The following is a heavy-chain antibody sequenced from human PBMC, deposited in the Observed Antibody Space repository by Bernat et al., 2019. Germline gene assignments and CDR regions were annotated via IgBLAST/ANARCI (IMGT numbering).Heavy chain of an antibody. Sequence: EVQLLESGGGLVQPGGSPRLSCAASGFTFSSYAMSWVRQAPGKGLEWVSAISGSGGSTYYADSVKGRFTISRDNSKNTLYLQMNSLRAEDTAVYYCAKDWGYSSGWYVWGQGTLVTVSS. D-gene: IGHD6-19*01. CDR2: ISGSGGST. V-gene: IGHV3-23*01. CDR1: GFTFSSYA. J-gene: IGHJ4*02. CDR3: AKDWGYSSGWYV.